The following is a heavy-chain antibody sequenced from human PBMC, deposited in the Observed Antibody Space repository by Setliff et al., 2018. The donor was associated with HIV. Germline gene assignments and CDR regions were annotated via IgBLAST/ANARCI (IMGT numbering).Heavy chain of an antibody. CDR2: MSTGGDIK. Sequence: HPGGSLRLSCAATGFTFSSYVLHWVCQAPGKGLEWVAVMSTGGDIKIYADSVKGRFTISRDNSKNTLFLQMNSLRPEDTATYYCAREGLGSEYLDYWGQGTLVTVSS. CDR1: GFTFSSYV. V-gene: IGHV3-30-3*01. CDR3: AREGLGSEYLDY. D-gene: IGHD3-9*01. J-gene: IGHJ4*02.